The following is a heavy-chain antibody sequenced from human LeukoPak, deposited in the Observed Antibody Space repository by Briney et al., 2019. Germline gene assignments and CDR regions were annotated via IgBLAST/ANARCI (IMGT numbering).Heavy chain of an antibody. J-gene: IGHJ4*02. D-gene: IGHD6-13*01. CDR1: GGSFSGYY. CDR2: INHSGST. Sequence: SETLSLTCAVYGGSFSGYYWSWIRQPPGKGLEWIGEINHSGSTNYNPSLKSRVTISVDTSKNQFSLKLSSVTAADTAVYYCARAGDSSSWYYSDYWGQGTLVTVSS. CDR3: ARAGDSSSWYYSDY. V-gene: IGHV4-34*01.